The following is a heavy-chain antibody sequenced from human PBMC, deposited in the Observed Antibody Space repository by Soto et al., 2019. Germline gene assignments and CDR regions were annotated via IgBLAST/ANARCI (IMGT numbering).Heavy chain of an antibody. J-gene: IGHJ4*02. CDR2: IFYSGSTTY. CDR3: ARVGSSGWSPDY. CDR1: GGSISGHY. D-gene: IGHD6-19*01. V-gene: IGHV4-59*11. Sequence: SDTLSLTSTVSGGSISGHYWILIRPPPGEGMEWIGYIFYSGSTTYNNNPYLTSRVSISVDTSKNQFYLRLSSVTAGDTAVYYCARVGSSGWSPDYWGQGTLVTSPQ.